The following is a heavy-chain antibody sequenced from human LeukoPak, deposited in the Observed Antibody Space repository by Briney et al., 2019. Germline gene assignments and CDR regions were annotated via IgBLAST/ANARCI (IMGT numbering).Heavy chain of an antibody. CDR3: AKDLVVVVPAAHVDP. CDR2: SGSGGRT. J-gene: IGHJ5*02. D-gene: IGHD2-2*01. V-gene: IGHV3-23*01. Sequence: SGSGGRTYYADSVKGRFTISRDNSKNTLYLQMNSLRAEDTAVYYYAKDLVVVVPAAHVDPWGQGTLVTVSS.